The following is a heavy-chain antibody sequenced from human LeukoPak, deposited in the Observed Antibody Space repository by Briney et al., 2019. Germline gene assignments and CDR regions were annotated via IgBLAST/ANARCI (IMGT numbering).Heavy chain of an antibody. J-gene: IGHJ4*02. CDR2: IYYSGST. D-gene: IGHD3-22*01. V-gene: IGHV4-59*01. CDR3: AGWGYYDSSGVNY. CDR1: GGSISSYY. Sequence: PSETLSLTCTVSGGSISSYYRSWIRQPPGKGLEWIGYIYYSGSTNYNPSLKSRVTISVDTSKNQFSLKLSSVTAADTAVYYCAGWGYYDSSGVNYWGQGTLVTVSS.